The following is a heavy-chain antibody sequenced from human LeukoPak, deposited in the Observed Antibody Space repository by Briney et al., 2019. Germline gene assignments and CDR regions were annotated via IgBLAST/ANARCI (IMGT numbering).Heavy chain of an antibody. CDR2: IIPIFGTA. CDR3: ASNPGYFDY. CDR1: GYTFTSYG. Sequence: GASVKVSCKASGYTFTSYGISWVRQAPGQGLEWMGGIIPIFGTANYAQKFQGRVTITADESTSTAYMELSSLRSEDTAVYYCASNPGYFDYWGQGTLVTVSS. J-gene: IGHJ4*02. V-gene: IGHV1-69*13. D-gene: IGHD1-14*01.